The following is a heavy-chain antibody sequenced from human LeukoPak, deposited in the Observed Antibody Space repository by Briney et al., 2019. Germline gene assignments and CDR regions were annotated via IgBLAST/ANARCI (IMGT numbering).Heavy chain of an antibody. V-gene: IGHV3-33*02. J-gene: IGHJ4*02. Sequence: GRSLRLSCAASGFTFSSYGMHWVRQAPGKGLEWVAMIWYDGSNTYYADSAKGRFTISRDNSKNTLFLQMDSLRAEDTAVYYCARDRSTTHFDYWGQGTLVTVSS. CDR2: IWYDGSNT. CDR3: ARDRSTTHFDY. CDR1: GFTFSSYG. D-gene: IGHD5/OR15-5a*01.